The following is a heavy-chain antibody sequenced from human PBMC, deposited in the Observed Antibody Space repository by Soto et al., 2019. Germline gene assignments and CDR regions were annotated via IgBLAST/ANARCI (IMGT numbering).Heavy chain of an antibody. CDR1: GFTFSSYA. V-gene: IGHV3-23*01. CDR3: ARHPYYDFCGGYPYYFDY. J-gene: IGHJ4*02. CDR2: ISGSGGST. Sequence: EVQLLESGGGLVQPGGSLRLSCAASGFTFSSYAMSWVRQAPGKGLEWVSAISGSGGSTYYADSVKGRFTISRDNSKNTLYLQMNSLRAEDTAVYYCARHPYYDFCGGYPYYFDYWGQGTLVTVSS. D-gene: IGHD3-3*01.